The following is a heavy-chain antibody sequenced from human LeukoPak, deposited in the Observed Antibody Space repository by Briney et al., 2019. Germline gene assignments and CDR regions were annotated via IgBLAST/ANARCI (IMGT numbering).Heavy chain of an antibody. CDR1: GGTFSSYA. CDR3: ATTVTNDYFDY. D-gene: IGHD4-17*01. Sequence: SVKVSCKASGGTFSSYAISWVRQAPGQGLEWMGGIIPIFGTANYAQKFQGRVTMTEDTSTDTAYMELSSLRSEDTAVYYCATTVTNDYFDYWGQGTLVTVSS. CDR2: IIPIFGTA. J-gene: IGHJ4*02. V-gene: IGHV1-69*06.